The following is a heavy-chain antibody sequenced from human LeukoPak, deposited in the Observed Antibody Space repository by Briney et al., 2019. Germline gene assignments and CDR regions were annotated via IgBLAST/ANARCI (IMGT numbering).Heavy chain of an antibody. V-gene: IGHV3-21*01. Sequence: GGSLRLSCAASGFTFSSYSMNWVRQAPGKGLEWVSSISSSSSYIYYADSVKGRFTISRDNAKNSLYLQMNSPRAEDTAVYYCARDRGTYYYDSSGYDYWGQGTLVTVSS. CDR2: ISSSSSYI. D-gene: IGHD3-22*01. CDR1: GFTFSSYS. J-gene: IGHJ4*02. CDR3: ARDRGTYYYDSSGYDY.